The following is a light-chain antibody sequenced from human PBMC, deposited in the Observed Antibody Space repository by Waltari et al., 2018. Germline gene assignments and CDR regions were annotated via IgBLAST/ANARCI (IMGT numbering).Light chain of an antibody. J-gene: IGKJ2*01. CDR3: QQYKSYPYT. CDR1: QTIKNW. V-gene: IGKV1-5*03. CDR2: QAS. Sequence: DIQMTQSPSTLSASVGDRVTITCRASQTIKNWLAWYQQKPGKAPKLLIYQASTLESGVPSSFSGSGSGTEFTLTVSSLQPDDFATYYCQQYKSYPYTFGQGTKLEIK.